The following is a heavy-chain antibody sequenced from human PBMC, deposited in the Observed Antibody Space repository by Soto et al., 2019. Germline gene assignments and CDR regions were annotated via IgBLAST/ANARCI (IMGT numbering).Heavy chain of an antibody. CDR1: GFTVSNNY. D-gene: IGHD3-10*01. J-gene: IGHJ4*02. V-gene: IGHV3-53*01. CDR3: ATQPGGGGY. CDR2: IYSGGYT. Sequence: EVQLVESGGGLIQPGGSLRLSCAVSGFTVSNNYMSWVRQAPGKGLEGVSVIYSGGYTAYGDSVKGRFTISRDNSKNTLFQQIKTLGAGDAAWFSCATQPGGGGYWGQGTLVTVSS.